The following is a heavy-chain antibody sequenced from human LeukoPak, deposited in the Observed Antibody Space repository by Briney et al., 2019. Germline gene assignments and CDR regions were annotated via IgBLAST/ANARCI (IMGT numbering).Heavy chain of an antibody. CDR2: ISGSGGST. V-gene: IGHV3-23*01. D-gene: IGHD4-23*01. J-gene: IGHJ6*03. CDR1: GFTFSSYG. Sequence: GGSLRLSCAASGFTFSSYGMSWVRQAPGKGLEWVSAISGSGGSTYYADSVKGRFTISRDNSKNTLYLQMNSLRAEDTAVYYCAKEGQTQNYYYYYYMDVWGKGTTVTVSS. CDR3: AKEGQTQNYYYYYYMDV.